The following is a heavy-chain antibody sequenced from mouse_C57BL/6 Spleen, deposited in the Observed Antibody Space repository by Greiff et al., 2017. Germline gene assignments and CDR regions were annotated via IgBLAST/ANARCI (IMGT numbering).Heavy chain of an antibody. V-gene: IGHV1-15*01. CDR1: GYTFTDYE. CDR2: IDPETGGT. J-gene: IGHJ3*01. CDR3: TSPTMVRSGFAY. Sequence: QVQLQQSGAELVRPGASVTLSCKASGYTFTDYEMHWVKQTPVHGLEWIGAIDPETGGTAYNQKFKGKAILTADKSSSTAYMELRSLTSEDSAVYYCTSPTMVRSGFAYWGQGTLVTVSA. D-gene: IGHD2-9*01.